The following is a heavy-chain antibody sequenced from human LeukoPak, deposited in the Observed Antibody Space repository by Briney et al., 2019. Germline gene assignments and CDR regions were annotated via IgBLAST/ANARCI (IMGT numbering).Heavy chain of an antibody. J-gene: IGHJ4*02. CDR2: IYYSGST. CDR3: ARAPRVFAIYYYFDY. D-gene: IGHD3-3*02. CDR1: GGSISSHY. Sequence: SETLSLTRTVSGGSISSHYWSWIRQPPGKGLEWIGYIYYSGSTNYNPSLKSRVTISVDTSKNQFSLKLSSVTAADTAVYYCARAPRVFAIYYYFDYWGQGTLVTVSS. V-gene: IGHV4-59*11.